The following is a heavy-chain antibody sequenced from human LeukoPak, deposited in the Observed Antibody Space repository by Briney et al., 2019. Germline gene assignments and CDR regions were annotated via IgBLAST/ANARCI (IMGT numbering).Heavy chain of an antibody. J-gene: IGHJ4*02. CDR3: AIDLTNYDSSGYYGY. D-gene: IGHD3-22*01. CDR2: ISYDGSNK. CDR1: GFSFSTFG. V-gene: IGHV3-30*05. Sequence: GGSLRLSCAASGFSFSTFGMHWARRAPGKGLEWVAVISYDGSNKYYADSVKGRFTISRDNSKNTLYLQMNSLRAEDTAVYYCAIDLTNYDSSGYYGYWGQGTLVTVSS.